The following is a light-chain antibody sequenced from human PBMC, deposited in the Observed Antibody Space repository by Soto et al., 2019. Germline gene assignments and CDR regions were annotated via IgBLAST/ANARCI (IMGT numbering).Light chain of an antibody. CDR2: DVT. Sequence: QSALTQPASVSGSPGQSITISCTGTSSDVGGYNYVSWYQHHPGKAPKLMIYDVTNRPSGVSNRFSGSKSGNTASLTISGLQAEDEADYYCTSYTTSSPYLVFGGGTKQNVL. CDR1: SSDVGGYNY. CDR3: TSYTTSSPYLV. J-gene: IGLJ3*02. V-gene: IGLV2-14*03.